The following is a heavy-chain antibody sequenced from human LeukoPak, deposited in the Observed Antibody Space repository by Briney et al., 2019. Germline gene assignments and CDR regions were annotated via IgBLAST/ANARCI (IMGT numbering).Heavy chain of an antibody. CDR1: GFTVSSNY. D-gene: IGHD2-15*01. CDR2: IYSGGST. J-gene: IGHJ3*02. V-gene: IGHV3-53*01. CDR3: ASSILVVVVAATPGRVAFDI. Sequence: GGSLRLSCAASGFTVSSNYMSWVRQAPGKGLEWVSVIYSGGSTYYADSVKGRFTISRDNSKNTLYLQMNSLRAEDTAVYYCASSILVVVVAATPGRVAFDIWGQGTMVTVSS.